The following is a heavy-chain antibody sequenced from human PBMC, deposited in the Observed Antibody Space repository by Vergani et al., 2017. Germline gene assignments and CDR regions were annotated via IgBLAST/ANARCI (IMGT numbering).Heavy chain of an antibody. CDR1: GGTFSSYA. D-gene: IGHD3-22*01. V-gene: IGHV1-69*18. Sequence: QVQLVQSGAEVKKPGSSVKVSCKASGGTFSSYAISWVRQAPGQGLEWMGRIIPIFGTANYAQKFQGRVTITADESTSTAYMELSSLRSEDTAVYYCARLYYYDSSGYSNLIGLDYWGQGTLVTVSS. CDR2: IIPIFGTA. J-gene: IGHJ4*02. CDR3: ARLYYYDSSGYSNLIGLDY.